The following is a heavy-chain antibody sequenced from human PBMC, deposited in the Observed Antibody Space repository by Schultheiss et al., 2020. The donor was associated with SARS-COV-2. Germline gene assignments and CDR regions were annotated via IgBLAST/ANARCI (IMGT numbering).Heavy chain of an antibody. CDR1: GFTFSSYG. J-gene: IGHJ4*02. CDR3: AKSLASSWLFDY. V-gene: IGHV3-30*18. CDR2: ISYDGSNK. D-gene: IGHD2-2*01. Sequence: GESLKISCAASGFTFSSYGMHWVRQAPGKGLEWVAVISYDGSNKYYADSMKGRFTISRDNSKNTLYLQMNSLRAEDTAVYYCAKSLASSWLFDYWGQGTLVTVSS.